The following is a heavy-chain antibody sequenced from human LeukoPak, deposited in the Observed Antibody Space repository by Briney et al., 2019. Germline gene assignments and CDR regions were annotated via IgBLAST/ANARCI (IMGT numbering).Heavy chain of an antibody. D-gene: IGHD3-10*01. CDR1: GFTFDDYA. CDR2: ISWNSGSI. Sequence: GGSLRLSCAASGFTFDDYAMHWVRQAPGKGLEWVSGISWNSGSIGYADSVKGRFTISRDNAKNSLFLQMNSLRAEDTAVYYCAIPPLSGSGSSRPLAGVDVWGQGTTVTVSS. CDR3: AIPPLSGSGSSRPLAGVDV. J-gene: IGHJ6*02. V-gene: IGHV3-9*01.